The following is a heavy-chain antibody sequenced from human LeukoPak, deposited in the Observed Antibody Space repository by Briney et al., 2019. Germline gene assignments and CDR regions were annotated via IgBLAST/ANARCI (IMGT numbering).Heavy chain of an antibody. CDR1: GFMFDMSD. CDR2: NNWNSGST. Sequence: GGSLRLSCATSGFMFDMSDLSWVRQGPGKGPEWVCYNNWNSGSTNCADSVKGRFTISRDNAKNSLYLQMNSLRADDTAMYYCAKVQQYDVFDFWGQGTLVIVSS. V-gene: IGHV3-20*04. D-gene: IGHD3-16*01. CDR3: AKVQQYDVFDF. J-gene: IGHJ4*02.